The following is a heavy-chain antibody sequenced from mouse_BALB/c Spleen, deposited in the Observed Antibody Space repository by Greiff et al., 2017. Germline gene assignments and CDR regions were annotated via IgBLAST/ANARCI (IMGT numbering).Heavy chain of an antibody. V-gene: IGHV3-2*02. CDR3: ARSGRLLRSFDV. J-gene: IGHJ1*01. D-gene: IGHD1-1*01. Sequence: VQLKESGPGLVKPSQSLSLTCTVTGYSITSDYAWNWIRQFPGNKLEWMGYISYSGSTSYNPSLKSRISITRDTSKNQFFLQLNSVTTEDTATYYCARSGRLLRSFDVWGAGTTVTVSS. CDR1: GYSITSDYA. CDR2: ISYSGST.